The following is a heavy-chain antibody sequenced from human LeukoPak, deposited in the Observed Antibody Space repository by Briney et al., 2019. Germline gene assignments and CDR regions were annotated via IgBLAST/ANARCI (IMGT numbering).Heavy chain of an antibody. D-gene: IGHD2-8*01. J-gene: IGHJ4*02. CDR1: GFTFSSYA. CDR2: ISDSGDYT. V-gene: IGHV3-23*01. Sequence: GGSLRLSCAGSGFTFSSYAMSWVRQAPGQGLEWVSVISDSGDYTSYADSVRGRFTISRDNSRNTLYLQMISLRPEDTAVYYCAKDTSIGKYCTDGVCSPFDYWGQGTLVTVSS. CDR3: AKDTSIGKYCTDGVCSPFDY.